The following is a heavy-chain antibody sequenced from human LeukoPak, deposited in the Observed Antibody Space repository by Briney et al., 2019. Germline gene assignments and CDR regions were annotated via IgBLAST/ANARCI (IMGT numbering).Heavy chain of an antibody. J-gene: IGHJ3*02. V-gene: IGHV3-48*03. CDR1: GFTVSSYE. CDR3: ARDAEQWLFAFDI. D-gene: IGHD6-19*01. CDR2: ISSSGSTI. Sequence: GGSLILSCAASGFTVSSYEMNWVRQAPGKGLELVSYISSSGSTIYYADSVKGGFTISRDNAKNSLYLQMNSLRAEDTAVYYCARDAEQWLFAFDIWGQGTMVTVSS.